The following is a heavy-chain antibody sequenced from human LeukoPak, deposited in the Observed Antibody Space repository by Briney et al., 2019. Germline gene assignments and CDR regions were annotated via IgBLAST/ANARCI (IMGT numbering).Heavy chain of an antibody. V-gene: IGHV3-30*03. J-gene: IGHJ6*03. CDR2: ISYDGTNK. CDR3: ARAHLSSASTDYMTV. Sequence: PGRSLRLSCAASGFTFNSYGMHWVRQVPGKGLEWVAIISYDGTNKYYADSVKGRFTISRDSSKNTLYLQMNSLRPEDTAVYYYARAHLSSASTDYMTVWGKGTTVTVSS. D-gene: IGHD6-25*01. CDR1: GFTFNSYG.